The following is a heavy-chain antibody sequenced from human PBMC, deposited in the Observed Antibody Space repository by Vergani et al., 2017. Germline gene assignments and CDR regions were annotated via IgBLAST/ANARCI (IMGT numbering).Heavy chain of an antibody. D-gene: IGHD1-14*01. J-gene: IGHJ4*02. CDR1: GGSLSGYY. CDR3: ARSIVSRNPPDYFDS. CDR2: VKDSWYF. Sequence: QVQLQESGPGLVRPSETLSLTCTVSGGSLSGYYWNWIRQTPGEGLEWVGNVKDSWYFNYHSSLKTRVSMSSDTSNNQFSLMLSSVTVADTAVYYCARSIVSRNPPDYFDSWGQGTLVTVSS. V-gene: IGHV4-59*01.